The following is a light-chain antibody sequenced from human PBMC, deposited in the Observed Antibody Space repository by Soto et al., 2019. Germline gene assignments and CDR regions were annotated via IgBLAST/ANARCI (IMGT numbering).Light chain of an antibody. CDR1: QSISSW. J-gene: IGKJ1*01. CDR2: DAS. CDR3: QQYISYWT. V-gene: IGKV1-5*01. Sequence: IQITQSLSTLSASIGDRVTITCRASQSISSWLAWYQQKPGKAPKFLIYDASNLESGVPSRFSGSGSGTEFTLTISSLQPDDFATYYCQQYISYWTFGQGTKVDI.